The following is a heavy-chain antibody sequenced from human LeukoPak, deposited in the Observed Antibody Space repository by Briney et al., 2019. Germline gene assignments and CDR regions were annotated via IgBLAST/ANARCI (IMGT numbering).Heavy chain of an antibody. Sequence: GGSLRLSCGASGFTFTSYAMSWLRQAPGKGGEYVSYIRGSCNTTHYADSVKGRFTISRDNSKNTLYLQMNSLRAEDTAVYYCAKDLGSSQDFDYWGQGTLVTVSS. CDR2: IRGSCNTT. D-gene: IGHD1-26*01. V-gene: IGHV3-23*01. J-gene: IGHJ4*02. CDR1: GFTFTSYA. CDR3: AKDLGSSQDFDY.